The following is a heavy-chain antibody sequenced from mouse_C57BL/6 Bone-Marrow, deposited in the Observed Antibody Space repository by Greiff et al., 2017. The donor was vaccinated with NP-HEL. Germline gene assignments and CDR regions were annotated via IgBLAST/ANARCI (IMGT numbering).Heavy chain of an antibody. CDR2: IDPETGGT. CDR3: TIYYSNYCYAMDY. V-gene: IGHV1-15*01. CDR1: GYTFTDYE. J-gene: IGHJ4*01. Sequence: QVQLKQSGAELVRPGASVTLSCKASGYTFTDYEMHWVKQTPVHGLEWIGAIDPETGGTAYNQKFKGKAILTAAKSSSTAYMELRSLTSEDSAVYYCTIYYSNYCYAMDYWGQGTSVTVSS. D-gene: IGHD2-5*01.